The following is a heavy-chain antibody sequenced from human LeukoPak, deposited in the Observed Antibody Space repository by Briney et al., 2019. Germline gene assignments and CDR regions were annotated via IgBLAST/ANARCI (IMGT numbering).Heavy chain of an antibody. D-gene: IGHD3-9*01. CDR1: VFTFSSYW. V-gene: IGHV3-74*01. CDR2: INRDGSST. CDR3: ARVLRYFDWSNRGVAFDI. Sequence: GGSLRLSCAASVFTFSSYWMHWVRHAPGRGLVWVSRINRDGSSTSYADSVEGRFTISRDNAKNTLYLKMNSLRAEDTAVYYCARVLRYFDWSNRGVAFDIWGQGTMVTVSS. J-gene: IGHJ3*02.